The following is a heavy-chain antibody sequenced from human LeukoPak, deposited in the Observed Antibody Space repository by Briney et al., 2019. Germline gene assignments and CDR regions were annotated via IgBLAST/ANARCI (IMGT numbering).Heavy chain of an antibody. V-gene: IGHV4-39*07. CDR1: GFTFCSYSM. J-gene: IGHJ4*02. CDR2: IYYSGST. D-gene: IGHD1-26*01. CDR3: AREVIVGATGFDY. Sequence: GSLRLSCAASGFTFCSYSMNWVRQAPGKGLEWIGSIYYSGSTYYNPSLKSRVTISVDRSKDQFSLKLSSVTAADTAVYCCAREVIVGATGFDYWGQGTLVTVSS.